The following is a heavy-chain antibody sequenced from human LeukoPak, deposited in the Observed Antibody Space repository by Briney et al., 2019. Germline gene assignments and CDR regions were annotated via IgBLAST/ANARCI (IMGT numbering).Heavy chain of an antibody. D-gene: IGHD3-10*01. CDR1: GFTFSSYG. Sequence: GGSLRLSCAASGFTFSSYGMHWVRQAPGQGLEWVAVISYDGSNKYYADYVKGRFTISRDNSKDTLYLQMNSLRAEDTAVYYCAKSEVSGITMVRGVYHWGQGTLVTVSS. CDR2: ISYDGSNK. V-gene: IGHV3-30*18. J-gene: IGHJ5*02. CDR3: AKSEVSGITMVRGVYH.